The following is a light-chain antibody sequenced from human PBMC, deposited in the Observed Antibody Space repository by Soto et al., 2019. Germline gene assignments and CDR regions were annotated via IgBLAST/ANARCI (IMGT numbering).Light chain of an antibody. J-gene: IGLJ2*01. CDR3: CSYTGSDNLRV. CDR1: SSDIGTYNL. CDR2: EGT. V-gene: IGLV2-23*01. Sequence: QSALTQPASVSGSPGQSITFSCTATSSDIGTYNLVSWYQQHPGKAPKLMIYEGTKRPSGVSNRFSGSKSGNTASLTISGLQAEDEADYYCCSYTGSDNLRVFGGGTKVTVL.